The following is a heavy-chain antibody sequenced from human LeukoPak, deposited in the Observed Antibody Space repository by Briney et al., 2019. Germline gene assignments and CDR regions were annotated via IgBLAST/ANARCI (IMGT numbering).Heavy chain of an antibody. D-gene: IGHD2-8*01. V-gene: IGHV1-8*01. CDR1: GYTFTNYD. CDR2: MDPKSGNT. Sequence: GASVKVSCKASGYTFTNYDINWLRQAPGQGPEWMGWMDPKSGNTGYAPKFQGRVTMTRNTPISTAYMELSVLISEDTAVYYCATAPSRCIRNGGGCFEHWGQGTLVTVSS. J-gene: IGHJ4*02. CDR3: ATAPSRCIRNGGGCFEH.